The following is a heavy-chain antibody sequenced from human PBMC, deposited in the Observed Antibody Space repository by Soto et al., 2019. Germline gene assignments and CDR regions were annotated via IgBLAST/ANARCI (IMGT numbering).Heavy chain of an antibody. V-gene: IGHV4-31*03. J-gene: IGHJ4*02. CDR3: ARAAVSRYYGSGKFDY. D-gene: IGHD3-10*01. Sequence: QVQLQESGPGLVKPSQTLSLTCTVSGGSISSGGYYWSWIRQHPGKGLEWIGYIYYSGSTYYNPSLKSRVTISGDTSKNQFSLMLSSVTAADTAVYYCARAAVSRYYGSGKFDYWGQGTLVTVSS. CDR1: GGSISSGGYY. CDR2: IYYSGST.